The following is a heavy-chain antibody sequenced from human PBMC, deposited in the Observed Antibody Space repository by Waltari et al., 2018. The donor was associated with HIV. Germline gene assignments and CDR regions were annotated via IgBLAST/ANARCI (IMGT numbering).Heavy chain of an antibody. J-gene: IGHJ4*02. D-gene: IGHD6-6*01. CDR1: GGSISSSGYY. V-gene: IGHV4-39*07. CDR3: ARGASIGGWVRNDY. CDR2: IYYSGST. Sequence: QLQLQESGPGLVKPSETLSLTCTVSGGSISSSGYYWGWIRQPPGKGLEWIGTIYYSGSTYYNPSLKSRVTISADTSKNQFSLKLSSVTAADTAVYYCARGASIGGWVRNDYWGQGTLDTVSS.